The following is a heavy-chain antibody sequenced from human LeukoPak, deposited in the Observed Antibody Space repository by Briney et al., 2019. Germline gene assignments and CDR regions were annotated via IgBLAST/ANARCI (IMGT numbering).Heavy chain of an antibody. Sequence: GGSLRLSCAASGFTFSSYWMHWVRQAPGKGLVWVSRINSDGSSTSYADSVKGRFTISRDNAKNTLYLQMNSLRAEDTAVYYCAREYGSGSCHFDYWGQGTLVTVSS. V-gene: IGHV3-74*01. CDR2: INSDGSST. CDR1: GFTFSSYW. J-gene: IGHJ4*02. D-gene: IGHD3-10*01. CDR3: AREYGSGSCHFDY.